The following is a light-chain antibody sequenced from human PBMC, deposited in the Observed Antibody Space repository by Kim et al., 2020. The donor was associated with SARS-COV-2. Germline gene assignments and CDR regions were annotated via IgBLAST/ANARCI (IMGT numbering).Light chain of an antibody. CDR2: RVS. V-gene: IGKV2-30*01. CDR1: QGLVYSDGNID. Sequence: ASTACRSSQGLVYSDGNIDLNWFHPRPGQSPRRLIYRVSNRDSGFPDRFSGSGSGTDFTLQISRVEAEDVGVYYCMQGTHWPFTFGPGTKVDIK. CDR3: MQGTHWPFT. J-gene: IGKJ3*01.